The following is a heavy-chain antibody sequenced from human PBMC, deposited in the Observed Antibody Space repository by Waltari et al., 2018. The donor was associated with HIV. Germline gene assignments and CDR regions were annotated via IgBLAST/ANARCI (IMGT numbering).Heavy chain of an antibody. CDR1: GFSLSTSGVG. Sequence: QITLKESGPTLVKPTQTLTLTCTFPGFSLSTSGVGLGWIRQPPGKDLEWLALLYWNADKRYSPSRKSRLTITKDTSKNQVVLTMTNMDPVDTATYYCAHIRCLGSGYYPCDYWGQGTLVTVSS. CDR2: LYWNADK. J-gene: IGHJ4*02. V-gene: IGHV2-5*01. CDR3: AHIRCLGSGYYPCDY. D-gene: IGHD3-22*01.